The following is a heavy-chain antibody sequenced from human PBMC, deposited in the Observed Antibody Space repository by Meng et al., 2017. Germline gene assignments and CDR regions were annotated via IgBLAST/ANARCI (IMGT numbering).Heavy chain of an antibody. Sequence: SVKVSCKASGDTFSSYAISWVRQAPGQGLEWMGGIIPIFGTANYAQKFQGRVTITTDESTSTAYMELSSLRSEDTAVYYCARDTLLMGYSSSGGAAFDIWGQGTMVTVSS. CDR3: ARDTLLMGYSSSGGAAFDI. V-gene: IGHV1-69*05. J-gene: IGHJ3*02. CDR2: IIPIFGTA. CDR1: GDTFSSYA. D-gene: IGHD6-13*01.